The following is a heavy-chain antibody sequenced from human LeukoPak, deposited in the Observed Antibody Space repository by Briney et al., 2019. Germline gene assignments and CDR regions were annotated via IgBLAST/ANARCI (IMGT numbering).Heavy chain of an antibody. V-gene: IGHV3-74*01. CDR2: VNSDQSNT. Sequence: GGSLRLSCAASGFTFRIYWMHWVRQAPGKGLVWVSRVNSDQSNTTYADSVKGRFTISRDNAKNTLYLQMNSLRAEDTAVYYCTRDIGGPGGYWGQGILVTVSS. D-gene: IGHD3-16*01. CDR3: TRDIGGPGGY. J-gene: IGHJ4*02. CDR1: GFTFRIYW.